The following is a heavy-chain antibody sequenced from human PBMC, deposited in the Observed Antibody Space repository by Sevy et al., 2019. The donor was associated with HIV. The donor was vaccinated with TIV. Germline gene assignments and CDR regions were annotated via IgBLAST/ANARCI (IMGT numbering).Heavy chain of an antibody. V-gene: IGHV1-2*02. CDR1: GYTFTGYY. J-gene: IGHJ3*02. D-gene: IGHD2-21*02. CDR2: INPNSGGT. Sequence: ASVKVSCKASGYTFTGYYMHWVRQAPGQGLEWMGWINPNSGGTNYAQKFQGRVTMTRDTSISTAYMELSRLRSDDTAVYYYARVPDYCGGDCYSDAFDIWGQGTMVTVSS. CDR3: ARVPDYCGGDCYSDAFDI.